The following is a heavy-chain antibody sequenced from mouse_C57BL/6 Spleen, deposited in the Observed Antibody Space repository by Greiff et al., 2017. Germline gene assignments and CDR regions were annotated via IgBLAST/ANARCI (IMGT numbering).Heavy chain of an antibody. D-gene: IGHD1-1*01. Sequence: EVQLVESVAELVRPGASVKLSCTASGFNIKNTYMHWVKQRPEQGLEWIGRIDPANGNTKYVPKFQGKATITADTSSNTAYLQLSSLTSEDTAIYYCASYYGSSPYYYAMDYWGQGTSVTVSS. CDR2: IDPANGNT. V-gene: IGHV14-3*01. CDR3: ASYYGSSPYYYAMDY. J-gene: IGHJ4*01. CDR1: GFNIKNTY.